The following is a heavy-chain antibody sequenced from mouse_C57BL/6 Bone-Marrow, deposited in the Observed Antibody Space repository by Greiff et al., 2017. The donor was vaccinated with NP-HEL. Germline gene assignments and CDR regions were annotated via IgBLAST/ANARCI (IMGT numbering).Heavy chain of an antibody. J-gene: IGHJ4*01. V-gene: IGHV1-26*01. Sequence: EVQLQQSGPELVKPGASVKISCKASGYTFTDYYMNWVKQSHGKSLEWIGDINPNNGGTSYNQKFKGKATLTVDKSSSTAYMVLRSLTSEDSAVFYCAREYNYAMDYWGQGTSVTVSS. CDR3: AREYNYAMDY. CDR1: GYTFTDYY. D-gene: IGHD5-1*01. CDR2: INPNNGGT.